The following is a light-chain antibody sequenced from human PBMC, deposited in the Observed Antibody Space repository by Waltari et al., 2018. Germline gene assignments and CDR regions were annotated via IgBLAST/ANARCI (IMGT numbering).Light chain of an antibody. J-gene: IGLJ1*01. V-gene: IGLV2-8*01. CDR2: EVS. CDR1: SSAVGGYNY. CDR3: SSYAGSNNAFV. Sequence: QSALTQPPSASGSPGQSVTISCTGTSSAVGGYNYVPWYHQYPAKAPKPMIYEVSKPPPGVPDRFSGSKSGNTASLTVSGLQAEDEADYYCSSYAGSNNAFVFGTGTKVTVL.